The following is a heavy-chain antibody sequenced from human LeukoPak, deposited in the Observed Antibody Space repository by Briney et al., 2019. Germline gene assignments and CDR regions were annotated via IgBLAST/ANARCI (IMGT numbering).Heavy chain of an antibody. D-gene: IGHD6-19*01. CDR3: ARDGGEQGLVTSFDY. CDR2: ISYDGSNK. CDR1: GFTFSSYG. J-gene: IGHJ4*02. Sequence: PGGSLRLSCAASGFTFSSYGVHGVRQAPGKGLEWVAVISYDGSNKYYVDSVKGRFTISRDNSKNTLYLQMNSLRDEDTAVYYCARDGGEQGLVTSFDYWGQGTLVTVSS. V-gene: IGHV3-30*03.